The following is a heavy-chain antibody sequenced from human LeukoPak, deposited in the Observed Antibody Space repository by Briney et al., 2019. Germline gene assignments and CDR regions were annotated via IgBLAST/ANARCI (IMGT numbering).Heavy chain of an antibody. D-gene: IGHD2-21*02. V-gene: IGHV4-34*01. Sequence: PSETLSLTCAVYGGSFSGYYWSWIRQPPGKGLEGIGEINHSGSTNYNPSLKSRVTISVDTSKNQFSLKLSSVTAADTAVYYCARGSLYCGGDCYGPDYWGQGTPVTVSS. CDR1: GGSFSGYY. CDR3: ARGSLYCGGDCYGPDY. J-gene: IGHJ4*02. CDR2: INHSGST.